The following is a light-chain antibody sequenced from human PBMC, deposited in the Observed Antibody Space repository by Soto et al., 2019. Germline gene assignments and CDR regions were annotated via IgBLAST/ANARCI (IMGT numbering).Light chain of an antibody. Sequence: EIVLTQSPGTLSLSPGERATLSCRATQSVSANYLAWYQQKSGQAPSLLIYDTSIRATGIPDRFSGSGSGTDFTLTISRLEPEDFAVYYCQQYANSPLTFGGGTKVEIK. CDR2: DTS. V-gene: IGKV3-20*01. J-gene: IGKJ4*01. CDR1: QSVSANY. CDR3: QQYANSPLT.